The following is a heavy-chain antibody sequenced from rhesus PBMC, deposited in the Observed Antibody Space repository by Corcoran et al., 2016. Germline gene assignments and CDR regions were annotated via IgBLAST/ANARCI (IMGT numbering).Heavy chain of an antibody. Sequence: QVQLQESGPGLVKPSETLSLTCAVSGASISSYCWNWIRQPPGKGLEWIGGINGNSGSTNYNPSLKSRVTISKDASKNQFSLKLSSVTAADTAVYYCAREVGYCTSTPCPNFFDYWGQGVLVTVSS. J-gene: IGHJ4*01. CDR3: AREVGYCTSTPCPNFFDY. V-gene: IGHV4-80*01. CDR1: GASISSYC. CDR2: INGNSGST. D-gene: IGHD2-2*01.